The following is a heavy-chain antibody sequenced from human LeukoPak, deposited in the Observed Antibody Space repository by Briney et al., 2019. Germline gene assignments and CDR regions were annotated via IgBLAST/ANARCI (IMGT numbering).Heavy chain of an antibody. D-gene: IGHD6-19*01. CDR3: ARDSIAVAGNFDY. V-gene: IGHV3-21*01. J-gene: IGHJ4*02. Sequence: GGSLRLSCAASGFTFSSYSMNWVRQAPGKGLEWVSSISSSSSYIYYADSVKGRFTISRDNAKNSLYLQMNSLRAEDTAVYYCARDSIAVAGNFDYWGQGTLVTVSS. CDR2: ISSSSSYI. CDR1: GFTFSSYS.